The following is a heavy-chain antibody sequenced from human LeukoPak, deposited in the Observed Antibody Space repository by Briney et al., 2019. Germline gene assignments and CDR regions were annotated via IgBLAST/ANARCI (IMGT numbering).Heavy chain of an antibody. CDR1: GGSISSSSYY. D-gene: IGHD3-10*01. J-gene: IGHJ3*02. CDR2: IYYSGST. Sequence: SETLSLTCTVSGGSISSSSYYWGWIRQPPGKGLEWIGSIYYSGSTYYNPSLKSRVTISVDTSKNQFSLKLSSVTAADTAVYYCARVYLGRFEELYAFDIWGQGTMVTVSS. CDR3: ARVYLGRFEELYAFDI. V-gene: IGHV4-39*07.